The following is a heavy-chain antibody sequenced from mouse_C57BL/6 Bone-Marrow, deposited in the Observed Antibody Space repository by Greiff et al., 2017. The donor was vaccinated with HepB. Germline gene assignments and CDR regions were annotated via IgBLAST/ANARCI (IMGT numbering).Heavy chain of an antibody. Sequence: DVMLVESGGDLVKPGGSLKLSCAASGFTFSSYGMSWVRQTPDKRLEWVATISSGGSYTYYPDSVKGRFTISRDNAKNTLYLQMSSLKSEDTAMYYCARQGDFDYWGQGTTLTVSS. V-gene: IGHV5-6*02. CDR1: GFTFSSYG. CDR2: ISSGGSYT. J-gene: IGHJ2*01. CDR3: ARQGDFDY.